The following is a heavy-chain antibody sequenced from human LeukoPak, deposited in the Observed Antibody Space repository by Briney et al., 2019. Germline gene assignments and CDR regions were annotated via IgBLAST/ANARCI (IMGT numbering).Heavy chain of an antibody. CDR2: VLSGGTT. D-gene: IGHD4-17*01. J-gene: IGHJ4*02. V-gene: IGHV4-4*07. Sequence: SETLSLTCTVSGGSISSYYWSWIRQSAGKELEWIGRVLSGGTTNYNPSLKSRVTISVDKSKNQFSLKLTSVTAADTAVYYCARGGKTRYGDYGGVDYWGQGTLVTVSS. CDR1: GGSISSYY. CDR3: ARGGKTRYGDYGGVDY.